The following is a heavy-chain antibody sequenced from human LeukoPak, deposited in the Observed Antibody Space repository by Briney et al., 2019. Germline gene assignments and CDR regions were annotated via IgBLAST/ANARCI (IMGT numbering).Heavy chain of an antibody. CDR3: AKDRIGQVAAAGPCAEYFQH. D-gene: IGHD6-13*01. J-gene: IGHJ1*01. V-gene: IGHV3-23*01. Sequence: GGSLRLSCAASGVTFSSYAMSWGRQAPGQGLKWVSAISGSVGSTYYADSVKGRFTISRDNSKNTLFLQMNSLRAEDTAVYYCAKDRIGQVAAAGPCAEYFQHWGQGTLVAV. CDR1: GVTFSSYA. CDR2: ISGSVGST.